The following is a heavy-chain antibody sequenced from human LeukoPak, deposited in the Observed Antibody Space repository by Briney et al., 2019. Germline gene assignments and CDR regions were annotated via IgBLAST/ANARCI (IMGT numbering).Heavy chain of an antibody. CDR1: GFTFSSYS. V-gene: IGHV3-21*01. CDR2: ISSSSSYI. Sequence: GGSLRLSCAASGFTFSSYSMNWVRQAPGKGLESVSSISSSSSYIYYADSVKGRFTISRDNAKNSLYLQMNSLRAEDTAVYYCARLRSTSSRAFDIWGQGTMVTVSS. CDR3: ARLRSTSSRAFDI. J-gene: IGHJ3*02. D-gene: IGHD2-2*01.